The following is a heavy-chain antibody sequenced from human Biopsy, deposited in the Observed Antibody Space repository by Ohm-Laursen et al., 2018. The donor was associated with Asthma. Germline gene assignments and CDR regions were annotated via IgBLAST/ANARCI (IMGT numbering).Heavy chain of an antibody. CDR3: ARHWDWGSFFDY. CDR1: GGSMSSSSYY. D-gene: IGHD7-27*01. J-gene: IGHJ4*02. CDR2: ISYTGSA. V-gene: IGHV4-39*01. Sequence: SDTLSLTRPVSGGSMSSSSYYWGWIRQPPGKGLEWMGSISYTGSAYHNPSLKSRVTISVDTSKNHFSLKLSSVTAADTAVYYCARHWDWGSFFDYWGQGTPVTVSS.